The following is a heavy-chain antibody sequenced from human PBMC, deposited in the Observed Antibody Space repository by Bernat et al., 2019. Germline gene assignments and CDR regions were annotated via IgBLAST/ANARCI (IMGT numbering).Heavy chain of an antibody. Sequence: ELQLVQSGAEVKKPGESLTISCKASGYSFTTYWISWVRQMPGKGLEWMGRIDPIDSYTNYSPSFRGHVTMSVDNSITTASLQWTSLKASDTAIYYCARHNIVATIPYYFMDVWGKGTTVIVSS. V-gene: IGHV5-10-1*03. CDR1: GYSFTTYW. CDR3: ARHNIVATIPYYFMDV. D-gene: IGHD5-12*01. CDR2: IDPIDSYT. J-gene: IGHJ6*03.